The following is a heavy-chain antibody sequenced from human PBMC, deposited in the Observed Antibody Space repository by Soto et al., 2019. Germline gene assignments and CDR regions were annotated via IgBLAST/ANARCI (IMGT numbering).Heavy chain of an antibody. V-gene: IGHV3-30*18. CDR1: GFSFSTNG. CDR3: AKGCSSSVYCFIIDD. Sequence: QVQLVESGGGLVQPGRSLRVSCAASGFSFSTNGMHWVRQAPGKGLEWVAIISSDGSHENYADSVKGRFTISRDNSKNTLYLQMNGLRTEDTAVYYCAKGCSSSVYCFIIDDWGQGTLVSVSS. D-gene: IGHD6-13*01. J-gene: IGHJ4*02. CDR2: ISSDGSHE.